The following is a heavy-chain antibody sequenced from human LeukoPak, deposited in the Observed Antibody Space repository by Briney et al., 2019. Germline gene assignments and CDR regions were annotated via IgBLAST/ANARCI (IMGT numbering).Heavy chain of an antibody. D-gene: IGHD1-26*01. V-gene: IGHV4-59*11. J-gene: IGHJ4*02. Sequence: QTSETPSLTCTVSGGSISSHYWSWIRQPPGKGLEWIGYIYYSGSTHYNPSLKSRVTISVDTSKNQFSLKLSSVTAADTAVYCCARGEWELILGGQGTLVTVSS. CDR3: ARGEWELIL. CDR1: GGSISSHY. CDR2: IYYSGST.